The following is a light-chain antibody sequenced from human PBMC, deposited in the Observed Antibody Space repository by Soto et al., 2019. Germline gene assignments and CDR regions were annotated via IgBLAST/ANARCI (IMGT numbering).Light chain of an antibody. CDR1: QSVSSSY. CDR2: GAS. J-gene: IGKJ3*01. CDR3: QQYGSSLFT. Sequence: EIVLTQSPGTLSLSPGERATLSCRASQSVSSSYLAWYQQKPGQAPRLLIYGASSRPTGIPDRFSGSGSGTDFTLTISRLEPEDFAVYDCQQYGSSLFTFGPGTKVDI. V-gene: IGKV3-20*01.